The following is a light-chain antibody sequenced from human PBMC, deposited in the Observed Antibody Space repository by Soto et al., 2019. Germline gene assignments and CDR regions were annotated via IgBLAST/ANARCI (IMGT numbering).Light chain of an antibody. V-gene: IGKV3-11*01. J-gene: IGKJ5*01. Sequence: EVVLPQSPVTLSLSPGEIATLSCRASQSFRGLLAWYQQKPGQAPRLLIYDAYNRATGIPPRFSGSGSGTDFTLTISSLEPEDSAVYYCQQRHMWPITFGQGTRLEI. CDR3: QQRHMWPIT. CDR1: QSFRGL. CDR2: DAY.